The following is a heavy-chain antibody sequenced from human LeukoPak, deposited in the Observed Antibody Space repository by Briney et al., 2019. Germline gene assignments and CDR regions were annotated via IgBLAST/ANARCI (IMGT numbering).Heavy chain of an antibody. J-gene: IGHJ4*02. CDR2: IRSKANSYAT. V-gene: IGHV3-73*01. Sequence: ASVKVSCKVSGYTLTELSMHWVRQASGKGLEWVGRIRSKANSYATAYAASVKGRFTISRDDSKNTAYLQMNSLKTEDTAVYYCTPPFIVGGTYYHYWGQGTLVTVSS. CDR1: GYTLTELS. CDR3: TPPFIVGGTYYHY. D-gene: IGHD1-26*01.